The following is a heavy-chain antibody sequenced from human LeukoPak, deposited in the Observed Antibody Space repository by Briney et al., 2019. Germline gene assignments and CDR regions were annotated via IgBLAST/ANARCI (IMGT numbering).Heavy chain of an antibody. Sequence: SETLSLTCTVSGGSISSGSYYWSWIRQPAGKGLEWIERIYTSGSTNYNPSLKSRVTISVDTSKNQFSLKLSSVTAADTAVYYCARRVGAFSLDYWGQGTLVTVSS. CDR3: ARRVGAFSLDY. D-gene: IGHD1-26*01. CDR1: GGSISSGSYY. J-gene: IGHJ4*02. CDR2: IYTSGST. V-gene: IGHV4-61*02.